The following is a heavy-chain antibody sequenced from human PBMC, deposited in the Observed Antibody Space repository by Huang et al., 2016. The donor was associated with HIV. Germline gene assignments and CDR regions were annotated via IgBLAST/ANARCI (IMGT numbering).Heavy chain of an antibody. CDR1: GYKFSSHD. J-gene: IGHJ4*02. CDR3: ARDFSSGWLDY. Sequence: QVQLVQSGAEVKTPGASVKVSCKASGYKFSSHDISWVRQAPGQGLEWMGWISVYNGYTNYAQNLQGRVTVTTDTSTNTAYLELRDLRSDDTAIYYCARDFSSGWLDYWGQGTLVIVSS. V-gene: IGHV1-18*01. CDR2: ISVYNGYT. D-gene: IGHD6-19*01.